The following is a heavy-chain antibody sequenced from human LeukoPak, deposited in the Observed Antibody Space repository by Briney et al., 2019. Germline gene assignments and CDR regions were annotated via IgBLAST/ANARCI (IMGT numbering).Heavy chain of an antibody. CDR2: INNSGMT. CDR1: GGSISNYY. J-gene: IGHJ6*03. Sequence: SETLSLTCTVSGGSISNYYFNWVRQTAGKGLEWIGRINNSGMTSCTSSLKSRVTMSIDTSQNQVSLKLRSVTAADTATYFCAGERIPQYSDYMNVWGKGTAVSVFS. D-gene: IGHD5-18*01. V-gene: IGHV4-4*07. CDR3: AGERIPQYSDYMNV.